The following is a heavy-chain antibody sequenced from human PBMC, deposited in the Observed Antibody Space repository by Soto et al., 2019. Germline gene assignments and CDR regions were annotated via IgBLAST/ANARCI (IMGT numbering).Heavy chain of an antibody. CDR3: AIDFKGIPLAGAFDI. J-gene: IGHJ3*02. CDR2: MSPNSGNT. Sequence: ASVKVSCKASGYTFTSYGISWVRQATGQGLEWMGWMSPNSGNTGYAQKFQGRVTMTRNTSISTAYMELSSLRSEDTAVYYCAIDFKGIPLAGAFDIWGQGTMVTVS. V-gene: IGHV1-8*02. D-gene: IGHD6-13*01. CDR1: GYTFTSYG.